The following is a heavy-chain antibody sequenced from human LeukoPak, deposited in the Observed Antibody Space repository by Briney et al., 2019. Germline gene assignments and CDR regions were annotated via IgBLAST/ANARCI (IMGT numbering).Heavy chain of an antibody. J-gene: IGHJ4*02. CDR3: ARMSYSYDHFDY. Sequence: SSETLSLTCTVSGGSISSGNYYWSWIRQPAGKGLEWIGRFYTSGNTNYNPSLKSRVTISVDMSKNQFSLKLSSLTAAHTAVYYCARMSYSYDHFDYWGQGTLVTVPS. CDR2: FYTSGNT. D-gene: IGHD5-18*01. V-gene: IGHV4-61*02. CDR1: GGSISSGNYY.